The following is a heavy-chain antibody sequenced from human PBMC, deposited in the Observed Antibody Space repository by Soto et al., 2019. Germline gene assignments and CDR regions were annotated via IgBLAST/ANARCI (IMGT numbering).Heavy chain of an antibody. CDR3: ARDSQYSTSWQRFDS. Sequence: QAQLVQSGVEVKKPGASVKVSCKASGYTFTDYAISWVRQAPGRGLEWMGWVNTYNGNPNYAQIFQGRVTMTTDTSTDTAYMELRSLKSDDSAVYYCARDSQYSTSWQRFDSWGQGTLVTVSS. D-gene: IGHD6-13*01. CDR1: GYTFTDYA. CDR2: VNTYNGNP. V-gene: IGHV1-18*01. J-gene: IGHJ4*02.